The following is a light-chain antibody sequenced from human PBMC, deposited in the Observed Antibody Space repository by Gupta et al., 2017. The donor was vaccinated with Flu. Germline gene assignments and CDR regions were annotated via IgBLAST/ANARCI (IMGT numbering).Light chain of an antibody. CDR1: RNIDNH. CDR2: GAS. J-gene: IGKJ2*03. V-gene: IGKV1-39*01. CDR3: QQTYSAMFS. Sequence: DIQVTQSPSSLSASIGGRVTITCRASRNIDNHLNWYQQKPGRPPKLLIYGASILQSGVPSRFSGSRSGTDFTLNINSLQPEDFATYYCQQTYSAMFSFGQGTKLDI.